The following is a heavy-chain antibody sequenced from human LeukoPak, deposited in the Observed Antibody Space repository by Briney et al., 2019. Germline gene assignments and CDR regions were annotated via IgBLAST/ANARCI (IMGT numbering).Heavy chain of an antibody. CDR3: AKDHEGDIVVVVAATIEYFQH. V-gene: IGHV3-23*01. Sequence: GGSLRPSCAASGFTFSSYAMSWVRQAPGKGLEWVSAISGSGGSTYYADSVKGRFTISRDNSKNTLYLQMNSLRAEDTAVYYCAKDHEGDIVVVVAATIEYFQHWGQGTLVTVSS. CDR1: GFTFSSYA. J-gene: IGHJ1*01. CDR2: ISGSGGST. D-gene: IGHD2-15*01.